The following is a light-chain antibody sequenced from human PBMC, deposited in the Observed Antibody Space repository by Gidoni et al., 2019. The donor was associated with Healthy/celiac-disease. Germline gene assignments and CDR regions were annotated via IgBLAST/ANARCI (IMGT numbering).Light chain of an antibody. J-gene: IGKJ3*01. Sequence: DIQMTQSPSSVSASVGDRVTLTCRASQGINSWLAWYQKKPGKAPKLLIYAASTLQSGVPSRFSVSGSGTDFTLTISSLQPEDFATHYCQQTNTPFTFGPGTKVDIK. V-gene: IGKV1-12*01. CDR2: AAS. CDR1: QGINSW. CDR3: QQTNTPFT.